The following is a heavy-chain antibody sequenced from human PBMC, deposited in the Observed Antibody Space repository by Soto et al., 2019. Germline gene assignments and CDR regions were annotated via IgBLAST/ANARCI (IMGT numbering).Heavy chain of an antibody. J-gene: IGHJ4*02. CDR2: INHSGST. V-gene: IGHV4-34*01. D-gene: IGHD5-12*01. CDR1: GGSFSGYY. CDR3: ARGLYSGWHYFDY. Sequence: SETLSLTCAVYGGSFSGYYWSWIRQPPGKGLEWIGEINHSGSTNYNPSLKSRVTISVDTSKNQFSLNLYSVTAEDTAVYYCARGLYSGWHYFDYWGQGTLVTVSS.